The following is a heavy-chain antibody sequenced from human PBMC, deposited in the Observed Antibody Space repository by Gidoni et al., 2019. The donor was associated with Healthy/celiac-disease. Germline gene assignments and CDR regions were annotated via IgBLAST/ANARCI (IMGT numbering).Heavy chain of an antibody. CDR1: GGSISSYH. CDR2: IYYSGST. J-gene: IGHJ5*02. CDR3: ARDLRGPGWFDP. V-gene: IGHV4-59*01. D-gene: IGHD3-16*01. Sequence: QVQLQESGPGLVKPSETLSLTCTVSGGSISSYHWSWIRQPPGKGLEWIGYIYYSGSTNYNPSLKSRVTISVDTSKNQFSLKLSSVTAADTAVYYCARDLRGPGWFDPWGQGTLVTVSS.